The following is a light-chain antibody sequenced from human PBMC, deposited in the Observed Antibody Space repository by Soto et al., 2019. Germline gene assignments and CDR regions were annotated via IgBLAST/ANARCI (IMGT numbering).Light chain of an antibody. V-gene: IGKV3-15*01. CDR3: QQYNSLYT. CDR2: GAS. Sequence: EIVMTQSPATLSVSPGERVTLSCRASQSVSSDLAWYQQKPGQAPRLLIYGASTRATGIPARFSGSGSGTEFTLTISSLQSDDFATYYCQQYNSLYTFGQGTKLEIK. J-gene: IGKJ2*01. CDR1: QSVSSD.